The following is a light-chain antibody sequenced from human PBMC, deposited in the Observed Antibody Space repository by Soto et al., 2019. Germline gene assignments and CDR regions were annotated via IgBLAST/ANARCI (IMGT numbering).Light chain of an antibody. CDR1: SGYSTNA. J-gene: IGLJ3*02. V-gene: IGLV4-69*01. Sequence: QAVVTQSPSASASLRASVKLTCTLSSGYSTNAIAWHQQQSEKGPRFLMKINYDGTHSKGDGFFDRFSGSSSGAERHLSISSLQSEDEADYYCQSLGTGIQVFGGGTKVTVL. CDR2: INYDGTH. CDR3: QSLGTGIQV.